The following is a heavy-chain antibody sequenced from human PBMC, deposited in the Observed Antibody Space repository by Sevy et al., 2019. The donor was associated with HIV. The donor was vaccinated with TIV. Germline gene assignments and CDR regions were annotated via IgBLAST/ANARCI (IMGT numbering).Heavy chain of an antibody. CDR3: ARDRGCSSTSCHYYYGMDV. J-gene: IGHJ6*02. V-gene: IGHV3-21*01. D-gene: IGHD2-2*01. CDR2: ISSSSSYI. CDR1: GFTFSSYS. Sequence: GGSLRLSRAASGFTFSSYSMNWVRQAPGKGLEWVSSISSSSSYIYYADSVKGRFTISRDNAKNSLYLQMNSLRAEDTAVYYCARDRGCSSTSCHYYYGMDVWGQGTTVTVSS.